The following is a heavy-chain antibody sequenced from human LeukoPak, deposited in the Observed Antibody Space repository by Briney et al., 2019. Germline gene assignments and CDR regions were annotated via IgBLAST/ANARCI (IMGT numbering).Heavy chain of an antibody. CDR2: ISYDGSNK. CDR3: AREGKYYYGSGTQHGYFDY. V-gene: IGHV3-30*04. Sequence: GGSLRLSCAASGFTFSSYAMNWVRQAPGKGLEWVAVISYDGSNKYYADSVKGRFTISRDNSKNTLYLQMNSLRAEDTAVYYCAREGKYYYGSGTQHGYFDYWGQGTLVTVSS. D-gene: IGHD3-10*01. J-gene: IGHJ4*02. CDR1: GFTFSSYA.